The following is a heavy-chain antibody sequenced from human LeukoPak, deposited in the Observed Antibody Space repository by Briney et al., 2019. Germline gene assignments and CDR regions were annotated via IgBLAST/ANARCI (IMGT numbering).Heavy chain of an antibody. CDR2: FDPEDGET. D-gene: IGHD1-26*01. J-gene: IGHJ3*02. CDR3: AILRSYYLAFDI. V-gene: IGHV1-24*01. Sequence: ASVKVSCKVSGYTLTELSMHWVRQAPGKGLEWMGGFDPEDGETIYAQKFQGRVTMTGDTSTDTAYMELSSLRSEDTAVYYCAILRSYYLAFDIWGQGTMVTVSS. CDR1: GYTLTELS.